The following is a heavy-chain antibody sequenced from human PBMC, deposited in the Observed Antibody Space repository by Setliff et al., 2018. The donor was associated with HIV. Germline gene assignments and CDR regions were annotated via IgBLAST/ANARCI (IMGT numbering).Heavy chain of an antibody. Sequence: GESLKISCAASGFTFSSYAMSWVRQAPGKGLEWVSAISGSGGSTYYADSVKGRFTISRDNSKNTLYLQMNSLRAADTAVYYCARQPPPGDYADYWGQGTLVTVSS. CDR3: ARQPPPGDYADY. J-gene: IGHJ4*02. CDR2: ISGSGGST. D-gene: IGHD4-17*01. V-gene: IGHV3-23*01. CDR1: GFTFSSYA.